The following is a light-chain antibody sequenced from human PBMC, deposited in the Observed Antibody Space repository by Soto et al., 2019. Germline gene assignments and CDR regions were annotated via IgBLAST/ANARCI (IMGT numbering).Light chain of an antibody. J-gene: IGKJ2*02. CDR2: DAS. CDR1: QSVSSY. CDR3: QQRSSWPRGT. Sequence: EIVLTQSPATLSLSPGERATLSCRASQSVSSYLAWYQQKPGQAPRLLIHDASNRATGIPARFSGSGSGTDFTLTISNLEPEDFALYFCQQRSSWPRGTFGQGTKLEIK. V-gene: IGKV3-11*01.